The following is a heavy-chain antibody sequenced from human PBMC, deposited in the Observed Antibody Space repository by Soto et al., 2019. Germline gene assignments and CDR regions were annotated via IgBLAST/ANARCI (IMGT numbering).Heavy chain of an antibody. Sequence: GGSLRLSCVASRFTFSTYEMHWVRQAPGKGLEWVSYISSGGSTVYYADSVKGRFTISRDNTRNSLYLQMNSLRDEDTALYYCVRXCSTTLCNGVATRTFDYWGQGTLVTVSS. CDR2: ISSGGSTV. V-gene: IGHV3-48*03. CDR1: RFTFSTYE. CDR3: VRXCSTTLCNGVATRTFDY. D-gene: IGHD2-2*01. J-gene: IGHJ4*02.